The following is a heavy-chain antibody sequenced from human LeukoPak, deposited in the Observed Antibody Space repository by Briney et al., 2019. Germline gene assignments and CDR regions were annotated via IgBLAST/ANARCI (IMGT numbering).Heavy chain of an antibody. D-gene: IGHD6-13*01. V-gene: IGHV3-30*18. J-gene: IGHJ1*01. Sequence: GGSLRLSCAASGFTVSSYGMHWVRQAPGKGLEWVAVISYDGSNKYYADSVKGRFTISRDNSKNTLYLQMNSLRAEDTAVYYCAKDGAAGTSEYFQHWGQGTLVTVSS. CDR1: GFTVSSYG. CDR2: ISYDGSNK. CDR3: AKDGAAGTSEYFQH.